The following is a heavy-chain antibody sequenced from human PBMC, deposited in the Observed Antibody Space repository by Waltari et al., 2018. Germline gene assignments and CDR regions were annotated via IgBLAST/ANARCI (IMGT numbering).Heavy chain of an antibody. V-gene: IGHV3-53*02. Sequence: EEQLVETGGGLIQPGGSLTLSCAASGFIVSSYLMSWIRQAPGKGLDWVSNVHTDGSIYDADSVKGRFTISRDNSKNTLYLQMNDLRAEDTAVYYCARDRRAWDWDCWGQGALVTVSS. J-gene: IGHJ4*02. CDR3: ARDRRAWDWDC. CDR1: GFIVSSYL. CDR2: VHTDGSI. D-gene: IGHD1-26*01.